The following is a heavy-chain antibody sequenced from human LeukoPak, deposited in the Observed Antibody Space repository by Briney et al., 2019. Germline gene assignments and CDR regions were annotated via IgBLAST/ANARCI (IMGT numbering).Heavy chain of an antibody. Sequence: SDTLSLTCTLSGGSINSYYWSWLRQPPGKALEWIGYIYYSGSTNYNPSLKSRVTISVDTSKNQYSLKMSSVTAADTAVYYCARARDGHINNWFDPWGQGTLVTVS. CDR2: IYYSGST. V-gene: IGHV4-59*07. J-gene: IGHJ5*02. CDR1: GGSINSYY. D-gene: IGHD5-24*01. CDR3: ARARDGHINNWFDP.